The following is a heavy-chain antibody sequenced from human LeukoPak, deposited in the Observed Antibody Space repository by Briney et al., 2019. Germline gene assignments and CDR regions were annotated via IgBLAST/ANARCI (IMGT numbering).Heavy chain of an antibody. D-gene: IGHD3-22*01. V-gene: IGHV1-2*02. J-gene: IGHJ4*02. Sequence: ASVKVSCKSSGYSFAGYYMQWVRQAPGQGPEWMGWMNPANGVTNYARKFQGRVTLTSDTSISTAYMELSRLTSDDTAVYYCAGDPSGDSSGYPFDYWGQGTVVTVSS. CDR1: GYSFAGYY. CDR3: AGDPSGDSSGYPFDY. CDR2: MNPANGVT.